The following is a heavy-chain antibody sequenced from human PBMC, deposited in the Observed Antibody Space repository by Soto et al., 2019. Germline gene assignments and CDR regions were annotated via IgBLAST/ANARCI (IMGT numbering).Heavy chain of an antibody. Sequence: GESLKISCKGSGYSFTSYWISWVRQMPGKGLEWMGRIDPSDSYTNYSPSFQGHVTISADKSISTAYLQRSSLKASDTAMYYCARSYGGNPSYFDYWGQGTLVTVSS. D-gene: IGHD4-17*01. CDR2: IDPSDSYT. V-gene: IGHV5-10-1*01. CDR1: GYSFTSYW. J-gene: IGHJ4*02. CDR3: ARSYGGNPSYFDY.